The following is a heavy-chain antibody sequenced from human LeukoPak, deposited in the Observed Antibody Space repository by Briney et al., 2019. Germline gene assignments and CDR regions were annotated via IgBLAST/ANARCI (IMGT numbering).Heavy chain of an antibody. J-gene: IGHJ6*02. D-gene: IGHD6-13*01. CDR2: IKQDGSEK. CDR1: GFTFSSYW. CDR3: ARDRGSWYGGPLYGMDV. V-gene: IGHV3-7*01. Sequence: PGGSLRLSCAASGFTFSSYWMSWVRQAPGKGLEWVANIKQDGSEKYYVDSVKGRFTISRDNAKNSLYLQMNSLRAEDTAVYYCARDRGSWYGGPLYGMDVWGQGTTVTVSS.